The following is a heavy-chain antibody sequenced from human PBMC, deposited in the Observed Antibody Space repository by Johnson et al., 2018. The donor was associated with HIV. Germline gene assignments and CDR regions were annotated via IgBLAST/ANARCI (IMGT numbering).Heavy chain of an antibody. CDR3: ARESVNSRPGAFDI. Sequence: VQPVESGGGLIQPGGSLRLSCAASGFTVSSNYMSWVRQAPGKGLEWVSVIYSGGSTYYADSVKGRFTISRDNSKNTLYLQMNSLRAEDTAVYYCARESVNSRPGAFDIWGQGTMITVSS. V-gene: IGHV3-53*01. CDR1: GFTVSSNY. CDR2: IYSGGST. J-gene: IGHJ3*02. D-gene: IGHD2-8*01.